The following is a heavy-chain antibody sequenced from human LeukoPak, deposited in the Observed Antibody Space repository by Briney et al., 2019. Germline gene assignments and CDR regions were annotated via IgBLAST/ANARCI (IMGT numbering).Heavy chain of an antibody. CDR3: EREGEKIAVAGNLLFDY. D-gene: IGHD6-19*01. V-gene: IGHV1-69*13. CDR2: IIPIFGTA. J-gene: IGHJ4*02. Sequence: GASVKVSCKASGGTFSSYAISWVRQAPGQGLEWMGGIIPIFGTANYAYKFQGRVTITAEEYTSTAYMELSSLRSEDTAVYYCEREGEKIAVAGNLLFDYWGQGTLVTVSS. CDR1: GGTFSSYA.